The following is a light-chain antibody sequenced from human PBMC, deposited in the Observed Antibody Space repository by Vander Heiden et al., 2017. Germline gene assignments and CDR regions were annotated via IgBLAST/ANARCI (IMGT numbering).Light chain of an antibody. CDR3: QQYNNWPPDT. Sequence: EIAMTQSPATLSVSPGEKATLSCRASQSVSSNLAWYQQKPGQAPRLLIYGASTRATGRPARCSGSGSGTEYTLTISSLQSEDFAVYYCQQYNNWPPDTFGQGTKLEIK. CDR2: GAS. V-gene: IGKV3-15*01. J-gene: IGKJ2*01. CDR1: QSVSSN.